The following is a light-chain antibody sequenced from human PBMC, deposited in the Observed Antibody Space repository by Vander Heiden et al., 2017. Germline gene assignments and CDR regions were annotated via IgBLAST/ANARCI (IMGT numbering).Light chain of an antibody. J-gene: IGLJ3*02. V-gene: IGLV4-69*01. Sequence: QPVLTQSPSASASLGAPVKLPSTLDSGHSNYVIAWHQQQPGKGPRYLMQVKGDGSHIKGDGIPDRFSGSSSGAERYLTISSLQSEDESDYYCQTWATAIRVFGGGTKLTVL. CDR1: SGHSNYV. CDR2: VKGDGSH. CDR3: QTWATAIRV.